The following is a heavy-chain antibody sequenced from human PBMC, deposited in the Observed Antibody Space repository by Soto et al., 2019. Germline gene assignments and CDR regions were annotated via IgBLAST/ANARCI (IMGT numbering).Heavy chain of an antibody. J-gene: IGHJ6*03. CDR1: GFTFSSYW. V-gene: IGHV3-7*01. D-gene: IGHD1-26*01. CDR2: IKQDGSEK. CDR3: ARSQEGWEYTYYYYYYYMDV. Sequence: GGSLRLSCAASGFTFSSYWMSWVRQAPGKGLEWVANIKQDGSEKYYVDSVKGRFTISRDNAKNSLYLQMNSLRAEDTAVYYCARSQEGWEYTYYYYYYYMDVWGKGTTVTVSS.